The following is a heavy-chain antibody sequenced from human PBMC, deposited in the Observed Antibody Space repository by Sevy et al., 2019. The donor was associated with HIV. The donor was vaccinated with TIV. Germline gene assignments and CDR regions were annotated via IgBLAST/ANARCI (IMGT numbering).Heavy chain of an antibody. CDR2: ISNFNSNK. V-gene: IGHV1-18*01. Sequence: ASVKVSCKASGYTFASYGITWVRQAPGQGLEWMGWISNFNSNKKSAQKFQDRLTLTTDTSTSTAFMELTSLRTDDTAVYYCARGISVVATMGVWFDPWGLGTLVTVSS. CDR3: ARGISVVATMGVWFDP. D-gene: IGHD5-12*01. J-gene: IGHJ5*02. CDR1: GYTFASYG.